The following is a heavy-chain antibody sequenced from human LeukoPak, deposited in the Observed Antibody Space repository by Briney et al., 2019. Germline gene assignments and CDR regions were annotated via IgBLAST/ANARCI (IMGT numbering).Heavy chain of an antibody. J-gene: IGHJ2*01. CDR1: GGTFSSYA. CDR2: IIPILGIG. Sequence: GASVKVCCKASGGTFSSYAIIWAGQAPGQGLEWMGRIIPILGIGNYAQKFQGRVTITADKSTSTAYMELSSLRSEDTAVYCCARGAGSYRYFDLWGRGTLVTVSS. D-gene: IGHD1-26*01. V-gene: IGHV1-69*04. CDR3: ARGAGSYRYFDL.